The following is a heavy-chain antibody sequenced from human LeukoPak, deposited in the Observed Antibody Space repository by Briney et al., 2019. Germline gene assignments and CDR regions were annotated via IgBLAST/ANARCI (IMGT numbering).Heavy chain of an antibody. D-gene: IGHD4-17*01. Sequence: GGSLRLSCAASGFTFSSYAMHWVRQAPGKGLEWVAVISYDGSNKYYADSVKGRFTISRDNSKNTLYLQMNSLRAEDTAVYYCARDRADYGDKSSYYYYGMDVWGQGTTVTVSS. J-gene: IGHJ6*02. CDR2: ISYDGSNK. CDR3: ARDRADYGDKSSYYYYGMDV. V-gene: IGHV3-30-3*01. CDR1: GFTFSSYA.